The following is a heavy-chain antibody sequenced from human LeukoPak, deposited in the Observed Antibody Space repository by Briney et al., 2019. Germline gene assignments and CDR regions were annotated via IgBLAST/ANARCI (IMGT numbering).Heavy chain of an antibody. CDR2: IYPGDSDT. D-gene: IGHD2-2*01. Sequence: GASLKISFKGSGYSFTTYWIGWVRQMPGKGLEWMGIIYPGDSDTRYSPSFQGQVTISADKSISTAYLQWSSLKASDAAIYYCARRLPAPEAFDIWGQGTMVTVSS. CDR1: GYSFTTYW. V-gene: IGHV5-51*01. J-gene: IGHJ3*02. CDR3: ARRLPAPEAFDI.